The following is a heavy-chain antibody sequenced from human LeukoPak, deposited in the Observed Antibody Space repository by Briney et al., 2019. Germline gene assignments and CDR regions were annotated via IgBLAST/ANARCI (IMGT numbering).Heavy chain of an antibody. V-gene: IGHV3-15*01. CDR1: GFTFSNAW. J-gene: IGHJ4*02. D-gene: IGHD5-18*01. CDR3: TTGEYSYGAYYFDY. CDR2: IKSKTDGGTT. Sequence: GGSLGLSCAASGFTFSNAWMSWVRQAPGKGLEWVGRIKSKTDGGTTDYAAPVKGRFTISRDDSKNTLYLQMNSLRTEDTAVYYCTTGEYSYGAYYFDYWGQGTLVTVSS.